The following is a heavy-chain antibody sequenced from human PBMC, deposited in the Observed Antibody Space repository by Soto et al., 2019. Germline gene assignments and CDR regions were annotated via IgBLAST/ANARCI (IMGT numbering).Heavy chain of an antibody. CDR2: ISYDGSNK. V-gene: IGHV3-30-3*01. CDR3: ARGDREDIAVVLGVRPGEYGVDV. J-gene: IGHJ6*02. CDR1: GFTFRSYA. D-gene: IGHD2-15*01. Sequence: QVQLVESGGGVVQPGRSLRLSCAASGFTFRSYAMHWVRQAPGKGLECVAVISYDGSNKFYRDYVKGRFTISRDNSNNTLYLQRNSLRYEDTAVYYCARGDREDIAVVLGVRPGEYGVDVWGQGTTVTVSS.